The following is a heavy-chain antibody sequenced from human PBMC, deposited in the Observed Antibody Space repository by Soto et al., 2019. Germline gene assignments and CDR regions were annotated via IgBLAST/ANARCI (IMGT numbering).Heavy chain of an antibody. V-gene: IGHV3-48*03. J-gene: IGHJ4*02. D-gene: IGHD3-22*01. CDR3: ARDIDYYDSSGYQDY. Sequence: GGSLRLSCAASGFIFSRYEMNWVRQASGKGLEWVSYINTRGNIIHYADSVKGRFTISRDNAENSLYLQMNSLRAEDTAVYYCARDIDYYDSSGYQDYWGQGSLVTVSS. CDR1: GFIFSRYE. CDR2: INTRGNII.